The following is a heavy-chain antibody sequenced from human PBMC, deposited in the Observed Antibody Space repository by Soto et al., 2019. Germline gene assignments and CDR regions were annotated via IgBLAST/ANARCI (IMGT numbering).Heavy chain of an antibody. Sequence: PSETLSLTCTVSGGSISSYYWSWIRQPPGKGLEWIGYIYYSGSTNHNPSLKSRVTISVDTSKNQFSLKLSSVTAADTAVYYCARGDVGALDYWGQGTLVTVSS. J-gene: IGHJ4*02. D-gene: IGHD1-26*01. V-gene: IGHV4-59*01. CDR2: IYYSGST. CDR1: GGSISSYY. CDR3: ARGDVGALDY.